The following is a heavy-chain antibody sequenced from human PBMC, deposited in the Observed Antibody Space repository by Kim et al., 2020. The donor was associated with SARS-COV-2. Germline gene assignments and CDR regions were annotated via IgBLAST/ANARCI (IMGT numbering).Heavy chain of an antibody. V-gene: IGHV3-30*18. J-gene: IGHJ5*02. CDR2: IAYGGNDL. D-gene: IGHD3-9*01. CDR1: GFIFSYYS. CDR3: AKDFCYCSGYYNYFAP. Sequence: GGSLRLSCAGSGFIFSYYSMHWVRQAPGKGLEWVGLIAYGGNDLFYADSVKGRFTISRDNSKNTVYLQMNSLRTDDTAVYYCAKDFCYCSGYYNYFAPWGQGTLVIVSS.